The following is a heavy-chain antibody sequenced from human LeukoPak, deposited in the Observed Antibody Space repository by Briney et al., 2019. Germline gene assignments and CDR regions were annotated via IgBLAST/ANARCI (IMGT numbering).Heavy chain of an antibody. Sequence: GGSLRLSCAVSGFTITSYGMHWVRQAPGKGLEWVAVLSYDGINKFYADFVKGRFTISRDNSKNTLYLQMNSLRAEDTAVYYCAKSAAPAAIHSYFDYWGQGPLVTVSS. J-gene: IGHJ4*02. CDR3: AKSAAPAAIHSYFDY. CDR2: LSYDGINK. V-gene: IGHV3-30*18. D-gene: IGHD2-2*01. CDR1: GFTITSYG.